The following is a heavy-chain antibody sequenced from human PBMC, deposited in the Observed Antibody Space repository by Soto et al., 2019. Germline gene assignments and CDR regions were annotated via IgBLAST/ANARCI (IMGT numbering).Heavy chain of an antibody. CDR2: IIPLFGTT. CDR1: GGTFSNYA. V-gene: IGHV1-69*12. J-gene: IGHJ4*02. D-gene: IGHD3-22*01. Sequence: QVQLVQSGAEVKKPGSSVTVSCRASGGTFSNYAINWVRQAPGQGLEWMAGIIPLFGTTNYAQKFQGRVTITADESTSTAYMELTSLRSEDTAVFYCATSPYSYDTSGYLDYGGQGTLVTVSS. CDR3: ATSPYSYDTSGYLDY.